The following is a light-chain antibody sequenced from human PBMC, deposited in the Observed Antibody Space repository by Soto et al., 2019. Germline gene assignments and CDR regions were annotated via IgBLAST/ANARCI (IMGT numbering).Light chain of an antibody. CDR2: KAS. CDR1: QSINGW. V-gene: IGKV1-5*03. J-gene: IGKJ1*01. CDR3: QQYSTNSA. Sequence: DIQMTQSPSTLSASVGDRVTINCRASQSINGWLAWYQQKPGTAPKLLIYKASSLESGVPSRFSGSGSETEFTITISSLQPDDFASYYCQQYSTNSAFGQGTKVEIK.